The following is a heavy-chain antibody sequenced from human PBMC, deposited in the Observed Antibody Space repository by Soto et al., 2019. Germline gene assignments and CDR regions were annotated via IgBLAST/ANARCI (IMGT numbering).Heavy chain of an antibody. CDR2: ITWNSGSI. J-gene: IGHJ4*02. Sequence: QLVESGGGFIQPGGSLRLSCEVSGFTFTDYAMHWVRQVPGKGLEWVSVITWNSGSIGYVDSVKGRFTISRDNAKHTLFLQMNSLRPEDTAMYYCVNARSSSGWFVLAFWGQGTLVTVSS. D-gene: IGHD6-19*01. V-gene: IGHV3-9*01. CDR3: VNARSSSGWFVLAF. CDR1: GFTFTDYA.